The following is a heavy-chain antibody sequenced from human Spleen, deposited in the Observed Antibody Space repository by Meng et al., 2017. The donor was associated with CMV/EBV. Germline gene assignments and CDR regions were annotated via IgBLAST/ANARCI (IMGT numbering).Heavy chain of an antibody. CDR1: ISSGGYY. J-gene: IGHJ4*02. CDR3: ARLIFWSGYYTAYYYFDY. V-gene: IGHV4-30-2*03. CDR2: IYYSGST. D-gene: IGHD3-3*01. Sequence: ISSGGYYWTWIRQHPGKGLEWIGSIYYSGSTYYNPALKSRVTISVDTSKNQFSLKLSSVTAADTAVYYCARLIFWSGYYTAYYYFDYWGQGTLVTVSS.